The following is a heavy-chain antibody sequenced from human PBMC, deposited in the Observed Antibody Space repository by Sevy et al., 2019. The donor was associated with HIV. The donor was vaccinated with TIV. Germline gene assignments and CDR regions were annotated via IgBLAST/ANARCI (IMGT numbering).Heavy chain of an antibody. Sequence: SETLSLTCTVSGGSMSSSSYYWGWIRQPPGKGLEWIGSLYYSGSTYYNPSLKSRVTISVDTSKNQFSLKLSSVTAADTAVYYCARRVRVAAADPYYYYGMDVWGQGTTVTVSS. J-gene: IGHJ6*02. V-gene: IGHV4-39*01. CDR1: GGSMSSSSYY. D-gene: IGHD6-13*01. CDR2: LYYSGST. CDR3: ARRVRVAAADPYYYYGMDV.